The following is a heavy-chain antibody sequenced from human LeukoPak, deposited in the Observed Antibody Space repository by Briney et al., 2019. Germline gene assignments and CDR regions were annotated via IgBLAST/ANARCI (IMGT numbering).Heavy chain of an antibody. Sequence: SETLSLTCTVSGGSFSGYYWSWIRQPPGKGLEWIGEINHSGSTNYNPSLKSRVTISVDTSKNQFSLKLSSVTAADTAVYYCARRRWQQRGYYFDYWGQGTLVTVSS. CDR2: INHSGST. CDR3: ARRRWQQRGYYFDY. V-gene: IGHV4-34*01. J-gene: IGHJ4*02. D-gene: IGHD5-24*01. CDR1: GGSFSGYY.